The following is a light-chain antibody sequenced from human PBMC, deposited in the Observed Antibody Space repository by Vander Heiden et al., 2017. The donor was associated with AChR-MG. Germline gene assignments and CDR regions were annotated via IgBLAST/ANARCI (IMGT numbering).Light chain of an antibody. CDR1: QSVSSY. V-gene: IGKV3-11*01. J-gene: IGKJ5*01. CDR2: DAS. Sequence: MVLTQSPATLSLPPGERATRSCRASQSVSSYLAWYQQKPGQAPRLLIYDASNRATGIPARFSGGGSGTDFTLTISSLEPEDVAVYYCQQRSDWPRTFGQGTRLEIK. CDR3: QQRSDWPRT.